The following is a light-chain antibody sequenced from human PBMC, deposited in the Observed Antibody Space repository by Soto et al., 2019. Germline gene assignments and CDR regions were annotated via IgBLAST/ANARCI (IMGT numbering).Light chain of an antibody. CDR3: SSYAGNNNPYV. Sequence: QSVLTQPPSASGSPGQSVTISCTATSSDFGGYNYVSWYQHHPGKAPKLMASEVSKRPSGVPDRFSGSKSGNTASLTGFGLQAEDEADYYWSSYAGNNNPYVFGTGTKVTGL. V-gene: IGLV2-8*01. CDR2: EVS. J-gene: IGLJ1*01. CDR1: SSDFGGYNY.